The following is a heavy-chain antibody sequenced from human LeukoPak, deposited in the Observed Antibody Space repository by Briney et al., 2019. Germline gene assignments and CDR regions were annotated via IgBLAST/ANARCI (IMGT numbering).Heavy chain of an antibody. J-gene: IGHJ5*02. D-gene: IGHD2-15*01. V-gene: IGHV4-39*01. CDR1: GFTFSSYG. CDR2: IYYGGST. Sequence: LRLSCAASGFTFSSYGMHWVRQPPGKGLEWIGSIYYGGSTYYNPSLKSRVIISVDTSMNQFSLKLSFVTTADTAVYYCARALGYCSGGSCTRGYNWFDPWGQGTLVTVSS. CDR3: ARALGYCSGGSCTRGYNWFDP.